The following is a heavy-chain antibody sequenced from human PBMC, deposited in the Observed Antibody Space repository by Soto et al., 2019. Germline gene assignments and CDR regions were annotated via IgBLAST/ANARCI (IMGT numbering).Heavy chain of an antibody. CDR1: GYTFTTYG. CDR2: ISPYNGNT. D-gene: IGHD1-26*01. V-gene: IGHV1-18*01. CDR3: ARDRSRGSYRQYYFDY. J-gene: IGHJ4*01. Sequence: ASVKVSCKASGYTFTTYGVSWVRQAPGQGLEWMGWISPYNGNTTYAQNFQGRVTMTTDTSASTAYMELSSLRSEDTAVYYCARDRSRGSYRQYYFDYWGQ.